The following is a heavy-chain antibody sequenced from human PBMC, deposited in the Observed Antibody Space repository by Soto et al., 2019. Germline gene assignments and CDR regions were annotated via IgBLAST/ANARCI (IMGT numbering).Heavy chain of an antibody. D-gene: IGHD6-19*01. CDR1: GFTFSSHA. CDR2: ISGSGGST. V-gene: IGHV3-23*01. Sequence: EVQLLESGGGLVQPGGSLRLSCVASGFTFSSHAMSWVRQAPGKGLEWVSAISGSGGSTYYADSVKGRFTISRDNSKNTLYLQMNSLRAEDTAVFYCAKIAALADYFDYWGQGTLVTVSS. J-gene: IGHJ4*02. CDR3: AKIAALADYFDY.